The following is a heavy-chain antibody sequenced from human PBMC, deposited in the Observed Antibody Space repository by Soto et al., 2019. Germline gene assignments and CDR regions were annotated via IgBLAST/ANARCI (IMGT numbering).Heavy chain of an antibody. J-gene: IGHJ4*02. CDR3: AKGATKQQGYFDY. V-gene: IGHV3-23*01. D-gene: IGHD6-13*01. Sequence: EVQLLESGGGLVQPGGSLRLSCAASGFTFSSYAMSWVRQAPGKGLEWVSAISGSGGSTYYADSVKGLFTISRDNSKNTLYLQMNSLRGGDTAVYYCAKGATKQQGYFDYWGQGTLVTVSS. CDR1: GFTFSSYA. CDR2: ISGSGGST.